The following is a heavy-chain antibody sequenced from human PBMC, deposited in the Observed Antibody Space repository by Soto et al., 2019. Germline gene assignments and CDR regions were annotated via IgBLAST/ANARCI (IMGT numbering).Heavy chain of an antibody. CDR2: ISYDGSNK. CDR1: GFTFSSYA. CDR3: AREIHWGSSDYYYGMDV. Sequence: GGSLRLSCAASGFTFSSYAMHWVRQAPGKGLEWVAVISYDGSNKYYADSVKGRFTISRDNSKNTLYLQMNSLRAEDTAVYYWAREIHWGSSDYYYGMDVWGQGTTVTVSS. J-gene: IGHJ6*02. V-gene: IGHV3-30-3*01. D-gene: IGHD7-27*01.